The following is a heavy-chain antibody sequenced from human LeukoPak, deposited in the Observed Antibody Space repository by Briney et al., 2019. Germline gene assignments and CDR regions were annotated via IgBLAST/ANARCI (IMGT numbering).Heavy chain of an antibody. CDR3: ARGDCSSTSCSPTPKNWFDP. CDR2: ISGSGGTT. CDR1: GFTFSNYA. D-gene: IGHD2-2*01. Sequence: PGGSLRLSCAASGFTFSNYAMSWVRQAPGKGLEWVSAISGSGGTTYCADSVKGRFTIPRDNSMNTLYLQMNSLRAEDTAVFYCARGDCSSTSCSPTPKNWFDPWGQGTLVSVSS. J-gene: IGHJ5*02. V-gene: IGHV3-23*01.